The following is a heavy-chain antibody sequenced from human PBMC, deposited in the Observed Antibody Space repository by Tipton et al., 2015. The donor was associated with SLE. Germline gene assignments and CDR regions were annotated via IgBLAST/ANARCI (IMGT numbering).Heavy chain of an antibody. V-gene: IGHV4-34*01. CDR3: ARGPFQRWPPGGY. CDR1: GGSFSGYH. Sequence: TLSLTCAVYGGSFSGYHWTWIRQPPGQGLGWIGEIADTGSPHYNPSPKRRVSISLDTTQSQFSLILNALAAAGTGGDYCARGPFQRWPPGGYWGQGNLGTVSS. J-gene: IGHJ4*02. CDR2: IADTGSP. D-gene: IGHD6-19*01.